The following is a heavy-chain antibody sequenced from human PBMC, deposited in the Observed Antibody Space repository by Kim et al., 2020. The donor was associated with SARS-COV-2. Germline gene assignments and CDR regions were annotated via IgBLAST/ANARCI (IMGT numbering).Heavy chain of an antibody. CDR1: EFTFSYYW. Sequence: GGSLRLSCAASEFTFSYYWMSWVRQAPGKGLEWVANIKQDGSERNYLDSVKGRFTISRDNAKNSLYLQINSLRAEDTAVYKCVRGGLYFEYSGQGTPVTVSS. CDR2: IKQDGSER. D-gene: IGHD2-15*01. J-gene: IGHJ4*02. V-gene: IGHV3-7*01. CDR3: VRGGLYFEY.